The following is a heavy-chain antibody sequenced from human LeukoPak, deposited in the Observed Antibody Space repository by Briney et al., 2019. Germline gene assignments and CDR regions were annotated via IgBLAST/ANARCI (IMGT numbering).Heavy chain of an antibody. CDR1: DGSISSYY. D-gene: IGHD6-19*01. Sequence: SETLSLTCTVSDGSISSYYWSWIRQPPGKGLEWIGQSYFSGSTNYNPSLKSRVTISVDTSKNQLSLKLSSVTAADTAVYYCARYTSGWRSFDIWGQGTMVTVSS. CDR2: SYFSGST. V-gene: IGHV4-59*01. CDR3: ARYTSGWRSFDI. J-gene: IGHJ3*02.